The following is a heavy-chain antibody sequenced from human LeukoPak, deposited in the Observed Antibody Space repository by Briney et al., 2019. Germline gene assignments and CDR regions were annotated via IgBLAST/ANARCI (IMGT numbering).Heavy chain of an antibody. V-gene: IGHV4-59*01. CDR1: GGSISSYY. CDR2: IYYSGST. CDR3: ARATPDYYDIPYYYYMDV. D-gene: IGHD3-9*01. J-gene: IGHJ6*03. Sequence: PSETLSLTCTVSGGSISSYYWSWIRQPPGKGLEWIGYIYYSGSTNYNPSLKSRVTISVDTSKNQFSLKLSSVTAADTAVYYCARATPDYYDIPYYYYMDVWGKGTTVTISS.